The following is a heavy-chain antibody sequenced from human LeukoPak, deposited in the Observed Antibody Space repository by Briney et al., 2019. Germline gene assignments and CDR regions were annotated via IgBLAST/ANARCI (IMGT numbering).Heavy chain of an antibody. J-gene: IGHJ4*02. Sequence: SETLSLTCTVSGGSISSYYWSWIRQPPGKGLEWIGYIYYSGSTNYNPSLKSRVTISVDTSKNQFSLKLTSVTAADTAVYYCARQAGSCSSTSCYEIDYWGQGTLVTVSS. CDR1: GGSISSYY. CDR2: IYYSGST. V-gene: IGHV4-59*08. D-gene: IGHD2-2*01. CDR3: ARQAGSCSSTSCYEIDY.